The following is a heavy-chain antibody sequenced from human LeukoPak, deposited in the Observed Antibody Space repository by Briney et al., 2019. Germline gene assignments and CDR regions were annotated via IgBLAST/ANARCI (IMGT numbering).Heavy chain of an antibody. J-gene: IGHJ4*02. V-gene: IGHV4-39*07. CDR3: ARASPSTYYYDSSGYYRY. D-gene: IGHD3-22*01. CDR2: IYYSGST. CDR1: APSISSSTYY. Sequence: PSDTLSLTCTVSAPSISSSTYYWGWIRQPPGKGLEWIGSIYYSGSTYYNPSLKSRVTISVDTSKNQFSLKLSSVTAADTAVYYCARASPSTYYYDSSGYYRYWGQGTLVTVSS.